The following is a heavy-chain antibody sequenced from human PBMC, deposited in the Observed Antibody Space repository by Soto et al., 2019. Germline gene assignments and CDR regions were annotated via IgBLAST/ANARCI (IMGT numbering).Heavy chain of an antibody. D-gene: IGHD3-3*01. Sequence: PGGSLRLSCAASGFTFSVQWMSWVRQAPGKGLEWVATINQDVSERYYVDSVKGRFSISRDNAKNSLYLQMNSLRAEDTAVYYCTPEEWYYFHSWGQGTLVTVSS. CDR2: INQDVSER. V-gene: IGHV3-7*03. J-gene: IGHJ4*02. CDR3: TPEEWYYFHS. CDR1: GFTFSVQW.